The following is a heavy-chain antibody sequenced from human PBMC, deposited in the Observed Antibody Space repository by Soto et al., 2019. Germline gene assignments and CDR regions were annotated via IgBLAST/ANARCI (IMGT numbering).Heavy chain of an antibody. D-gene: IGHD5-18*01. CDR1: GVTFSSDS. J-gene: IGHJ3*02. V-gene: IGHV3-23*01. CDR3: VKDSKERYIIDDFDI. Sequence: VVSLILSCSASGVTFSSDSINWFRQAPVKGLEWVSSISINVGSSYYADSVRCRFTISRDNSKNMLYVQMNTLRAEDTAVYYCVKDSKERYIIDDFDIWGQGKKVTVSS. CDR2: ISINVGSS.